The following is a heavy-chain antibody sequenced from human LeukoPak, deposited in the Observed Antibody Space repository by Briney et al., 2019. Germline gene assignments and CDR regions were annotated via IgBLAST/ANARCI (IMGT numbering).Heavy chain of an antibody. Sequence: GASVKVSCKASGYTFTSYGISWVRQAPGQGLEWMGWISAYNGNTNYAQKLQGRVTMTTDTSTSTAYMELRSLRSDDTAVYYCARENRVRGSGRMNWFDPWGQGTLVTVSS. V-gene: IGHV1-18*01. CDR1: GYTFTSYG. CDR2: ISAYNGNT. D-gene: IGHD3-10*01. J-gene: IGHJ5*02. CDR3: ARENRVRGSGRMNWFDP.